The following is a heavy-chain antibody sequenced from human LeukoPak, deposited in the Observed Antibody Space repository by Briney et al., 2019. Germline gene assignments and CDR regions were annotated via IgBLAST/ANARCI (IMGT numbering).Heavy chain of an antibody. Sequence: GGSLRLSCVASGFTFSKHWMHWVRQAPGKGLVWVSRINRDGSSTIYADSVKGRLTISKDNSKNTVYLQMSSLRVDDTAVYYCAKAASSSWPSYYYGMDVWGQGTTVTVSS. J-gene: IGHJ6*02. D-gene: IGHD6-13*01. CDR3: AKAASSSWPSYYYGMDV. CDR1: GFTFSKHW. CDR2: INRDGSST. V-gene: IGHV3-74*01.